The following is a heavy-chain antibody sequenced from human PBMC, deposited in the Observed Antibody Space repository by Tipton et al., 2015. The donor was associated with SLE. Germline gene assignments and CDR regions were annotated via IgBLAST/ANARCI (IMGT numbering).Heavy chain of an antibody. Sequence: SLRLSCAASGFTFSSYGMHWVRQAPGKGLEWVAVISYDGSNKYYADSVKGRFTISRDNSKNTLYLQMNSLRAEDTAVYYCASHEYSGYFGADYWGQGTLVTVSS. D-gene: IGHD5-12*01. CDR2: ISYDGSNK. J-gene: IGHJ4*02. CDR1: GFTFSSYG. V-gene: IGHV3-30*03. CDR3: ASHEYSGYFGADY.